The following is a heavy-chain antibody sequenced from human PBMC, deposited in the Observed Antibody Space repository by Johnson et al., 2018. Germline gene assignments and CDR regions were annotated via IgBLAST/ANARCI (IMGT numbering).Heavy chain of an antibody. V-gene: IGHV3-30-3*01. CDR2: ISDDGSNK. Sequence: VQLLESGGGLVQPGGSLRLSCAASDFTFSSHAMHWVRQAPGKGLEWVADISDDGSNKYYADCVKGRFTISRDNSQNTLYLQMNSLRAEDTAVYYCGGGGNLGYFYYMDVGGKGTTVTVSS. J-gene: IGHJ6*03. CDR3: GGGGNLGYFYYMDV. D-gene: IGHD4-23*01. CDR1: DFTFSSHA.